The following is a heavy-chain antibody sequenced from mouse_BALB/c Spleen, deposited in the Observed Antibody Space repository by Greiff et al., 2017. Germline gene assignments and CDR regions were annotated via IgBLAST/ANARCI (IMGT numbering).Heavy chain of an antibody. CDR1: GYTFTSYT. V-gene: IGHV1-4*01. CDR3: ARRGLRRVENAMDY. CDR2: INPSSGYT. J-gene: IGHJ4*01. Sequence: VQLQQSGAELARPGASVKMSCKASGYTFTSYTMHWVKQRPGQGLEWIGYINPSSGYTNYNQKFKDKATLTADKSSSTAYMQLSSLTSEDSAVYYCARRGLRRVENAMDYWGQGTSVTVSS. D-gene: IGHD2-4*01.